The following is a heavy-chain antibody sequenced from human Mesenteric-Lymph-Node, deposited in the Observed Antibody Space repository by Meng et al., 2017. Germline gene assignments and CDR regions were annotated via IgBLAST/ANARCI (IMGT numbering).Heavy chain of an antibody. J-gene: IGHJ4*01. CDR2: IYYSGST. D-gene: IGHD3-22*01. CDR3: ARVDSSGYFLDY. Sequence: QVQLQESGPGLVKPSQTLSLTCTVSGGSISSSDYYWSWIRQHPGKGLEWIAYIYYSGSTYYNPSLKSRVILSVDTSKNQFSLKLSSVTAADTAVYYCARVDSSGYFLDYWGQGTLVTVSS. V-gene: IGHV4-31*03. CDR1: GGSISSSDYY.